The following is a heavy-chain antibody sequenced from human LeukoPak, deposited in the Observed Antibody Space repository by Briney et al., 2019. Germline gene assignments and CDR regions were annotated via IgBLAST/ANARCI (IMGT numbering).Heavy chain of an antibody. J-gene: IGHJ6*02. V-gene: IGHV4-39*01. Sequence: SETLSLTCTVSGGSISSSSYYWGWIRQPPGKGLEWIGCIYYSGSTYYNPSLKSRVTISVDTSKNQFSLKLSSVTAADTAVYYCARHPSVKYCSSTSCFDYYYYYGMDVWGQGTTVTVSS. D-gene: IGHD2-2*01. CDR2: IYYSGST. CDR3: ARHPSVKYCSSTSCFDYYYYYGMDV. CDR1: GGSISSSSYY.